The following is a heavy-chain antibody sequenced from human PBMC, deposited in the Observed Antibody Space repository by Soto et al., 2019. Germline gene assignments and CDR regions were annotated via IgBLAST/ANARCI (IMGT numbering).Heavy chain of an antibody. CDR1: GFTFSSYA. D-gene: IGHD2-15*01. CDR3: AKSLLGYCSGGSCYFWNY. CDR2: ISGSGGST. V-gene: IGHV3-23*01. J-gene: IGHJ4*02. Sequence: GGSLRLSCAASGFTFSSYAMSWVRQAPGKGLEWVSAISGSGGSTYYADSVKGRFTISRDNSKNTLYLQMNSLRAEDTAVYYCAKSLLGYCSGGSCYFWNYWGQGTLVTVSS.